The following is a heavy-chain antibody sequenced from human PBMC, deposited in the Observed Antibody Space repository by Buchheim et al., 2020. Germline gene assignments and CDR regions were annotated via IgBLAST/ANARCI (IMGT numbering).Heavy chain of an antibody. V-gene: IGHV3-48*02. CDR1: GFTFSSYS. D-gene: IGHD6-13*01. CDR3: ASDSSSWYSYGMDV. CDR2: ISSSSSTI. Sequence: EVQLVESGGGLVQPGGSLRLSCAASGFTFSSYSMNWVRQAPGKGLEWVSYISSSSSTIYYADSVKGRFTISRDNAKNSLYLQRNSLGDEDTAVYYCASDSSSWYSYGMDVWGKGTT. J-gene: IGHJ6*04.